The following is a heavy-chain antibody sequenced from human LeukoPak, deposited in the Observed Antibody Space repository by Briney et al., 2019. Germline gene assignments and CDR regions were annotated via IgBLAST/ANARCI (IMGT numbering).Heavy chain of an antibody. V-gene: IGHV4-59*01. J-gene: IGHJ4*02. CDR3: ARDTGTVTRHFDY. Sequence: SETLSLTCTVSGGSISSYYWNWIRQSPGKGLEWIGYIYYSGSTNYNPSLKSRVTISVDTSKNQFSLKLSSVTAADTAVYYCARDTGTVTRHFDYWGQGTLVTVSS. D-gene: IGHD4-17*01. CDR1: GGSISSYY. CDR2: IYYSGST.